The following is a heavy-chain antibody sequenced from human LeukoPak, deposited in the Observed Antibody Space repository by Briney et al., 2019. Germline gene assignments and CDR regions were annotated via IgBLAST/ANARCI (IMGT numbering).Heavy chain of an antibody. V-gene: IGHV4-39*01. D-gene: IGHD1-26*01. Sequence: SETLSLTCAVYGGSFSGYYWGWIRQPPGKGLEWIGSIYYSGSTYYNPSLKSRVTISVDTSKNQFSLKLSSVTAADTAVYYCARQEEWELKYNWFDPWGQGTLVTVSS. J-gene: IGHJ5*02. CDR1: GGSFSGYY. CDR3: ARQEEWELKYNWFDP. CDR2: IYYSGST.